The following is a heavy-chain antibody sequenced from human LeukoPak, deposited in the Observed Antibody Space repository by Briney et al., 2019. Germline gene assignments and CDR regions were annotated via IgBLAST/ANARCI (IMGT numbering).Heavy chain of an antibody. CDR1: GGSFSDYY. CDR2: INHSGST. Sequence: SETLSLTCAVYGGSFSDYYWSWIRQPPGKGLEWIGEINHSGSTNYNPSLKSRVTISVDTSKNQFSLKLSSVTAADTAVYYCARGRSRYCSSTSCLRGMDVWGQGTLVTVSS. D-gene: IGHD2-2*01. V-gene: IGHV4-34*01. J-gene: IGHJ4*02. CDR3: ARGRSRYCSSTSCLRGMDV.